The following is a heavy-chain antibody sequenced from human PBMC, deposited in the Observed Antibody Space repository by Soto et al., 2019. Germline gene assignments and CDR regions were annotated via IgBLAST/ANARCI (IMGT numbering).Heavy chain of an antibody. Sequence: EVQLLESGGGLVQPGGSLRLSCAASGFTFSNYAMTWVRQAPGKGLEWVSVIRGSGDVTYYADSVQGRFAISRDNSKNTLYLQMNSLRDEDTAIYYCAKHGEPSYSYYMDVWGKGTTVTVSS. CDR1: GFTFSNYA. D-gene: IGHD3-3*01. CDR3: AKHGEPSYSYYMDV. V-gene: IGHV3-23*01. CDR2: IRGSGDVT. J-gene: IGHJ6*03.